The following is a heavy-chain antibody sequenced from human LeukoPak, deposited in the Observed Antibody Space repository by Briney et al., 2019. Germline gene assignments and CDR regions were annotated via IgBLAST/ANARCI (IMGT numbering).Heavy chain of an antibody. J-gene: IGHJ3*02. CDR3: ARGEYSSSGPAFDI. V-gene: IGHV4-30-2*01. Sequence: SQTLSLTCTVSGGSISSGGYYWSWIRQPPGKGLEWIGYIYHSGSTYYNPSLKSRVTISVDRSKNQFSLKLSSVTAADTAVYYCARGEYSSSGPAFDIWGQGTMVTVSS. D-gene: IGHD6-6*01. CDR2: IYHSGST. CDR1: GGSISSGGYY.